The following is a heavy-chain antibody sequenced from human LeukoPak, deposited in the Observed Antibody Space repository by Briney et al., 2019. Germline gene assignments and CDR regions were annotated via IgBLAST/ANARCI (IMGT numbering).Heavy chain of an antibody. Sequence: GGSLRLSCAASGFTITRYWIHWVRQAPGKGLVWVSRINTDGSTTNYADSVQGRFTISRDNAKNTLYLKMNSLRAEDTAIYYCAALYEFWSGYSPNAFEIWGQGTMVTVSS. CDR3: AALYEFWSGYSPNAFEI. J-gene: IGHJ3*02. V-gene: IGHV3-74*01. D-gene: IGHD3-3*01. CDR1: GFTITRYW. CDR2: INTDGSTT.